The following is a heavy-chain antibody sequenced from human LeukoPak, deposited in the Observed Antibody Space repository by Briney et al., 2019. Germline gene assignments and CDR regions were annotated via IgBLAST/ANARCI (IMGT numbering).Heavy chain of an antibody. V-gene: IGHV1-69*04. CDR1: GATFSTYG. Sequence: SVKVSCKASGATFSTYGLSWVRQAPGQGLEWMGRISPFFDIANYAQKFQGRVTITADKSTSTVYMELSSLRSEGTAIYYCAREFKQSNWNDGHWFDPWGQGTLVTVSS. J-gene: IGHJ5*02. CDR3: AREFKQSNWNDGHWFDP. CDR2: ISPFFDIA. D-gene: IGHD1-20*01.